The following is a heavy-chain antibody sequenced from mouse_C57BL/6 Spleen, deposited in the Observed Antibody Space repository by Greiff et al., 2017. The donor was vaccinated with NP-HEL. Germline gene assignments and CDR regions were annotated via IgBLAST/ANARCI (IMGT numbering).Heavy chain of an antibody. Sequence: VQGVESGPGLVQPSQSLSITCTVSGFSLTSYGVHWVRQSPGKGLEWLGVIWRGGSTDYNAAFMSRLSITKDNSKSQVFFKMNSLQADDTAIYYCAKKGGITTVGYFDVWGTGTTVTVSS. J-gene: IGHJ1*03. CDR2: IWRGGST. CDR1: GFSLTSYG. D-gene: IGHD1-1*01. CDR3: AKKGGITTVGYFDV. V-gene: IGHV2-5*01.